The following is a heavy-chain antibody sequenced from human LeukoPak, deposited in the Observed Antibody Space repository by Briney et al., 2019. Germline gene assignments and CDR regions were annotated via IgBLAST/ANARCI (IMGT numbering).Heavy chain of an antibody. Sequence: AGGSLRLSCAASGFTFSSYAIHWVRQAPGKGLEWVTFISYDGSSKSYADSVKGRFTISRDNSKNTLYLQMNSLRAEDTAIYYCAKDRGYRWLQLGTFDYWGQGTLVTVSS. V-gene: IGHV3-30-3*01. J-gene: IGHJ4*02. D-gene: IGHD5-24*01. CDR2: ISYDGSSK. CDR3: AKDRGYRWLQLGTFDY. CDR1: GFTFSSYA.